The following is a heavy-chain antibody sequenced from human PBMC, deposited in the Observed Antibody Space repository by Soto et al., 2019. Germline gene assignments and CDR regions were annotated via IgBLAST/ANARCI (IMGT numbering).Heavy chain of an antibody. Sequence: KTSETLSLTCTVSGGSVSIGRYYWTWVRQPPGRGLEWIGYISSGTTNYNPSLKSRVTISIDTSSNQFSLNLTSVTAADSAVYFCARGDTSILTPASWGQGTLVTVSS. CDR3: ARGDTSILTPAS. D-gene: IGHD5-18*01. V-gene: IGHV4-61*01. CDR2: ISSGTT. CDR1: GGSVSIGRYY. J-gene: IGHJ5*02.